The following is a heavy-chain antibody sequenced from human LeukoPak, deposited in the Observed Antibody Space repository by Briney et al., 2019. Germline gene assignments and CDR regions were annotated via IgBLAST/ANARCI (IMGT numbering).Heavy chain of an antibody. V-gene: IGHV4-59*01. CDR2: IYYSGST. J-gene: IGHJ4*02. CDR1: GGSISSSY. D-gene: IGHD6-19*01. CDR3: AIGYSSGSFDY. Sequence: LETLSLTCTVSGGSISSSYWSWIRQPPGKGLEWIGYIYYSGSTNYNPSLKSRVTISVDTSKSQFSLRLSSVTAADTAVYYCAIGYSSGSFDYWGQGTLVTVSS.